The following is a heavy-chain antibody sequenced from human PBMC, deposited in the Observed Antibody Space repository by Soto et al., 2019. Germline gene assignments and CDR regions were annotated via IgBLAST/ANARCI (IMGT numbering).Heavy chain of an antibody. CDR2: IYYTGST. CDR1: GGSVSSSSYY. J-gene: IGHJ4*02. D-gene: IGHD1-26*01. Sequence: QLQLQESGPGLVKPSETLSLTCSVSGGSVSSSSYYWGWVRQPPGKGLEWIGTIYYTGSTSYSPPLKSRVTISVDTSKTQFSLNLNSVTAADTAVYYCAGRRAGDYYFDYWGQGTLVTVSS. CDR3: AGRRAGDYYFDY. V-gene: IGHV4-39*01.